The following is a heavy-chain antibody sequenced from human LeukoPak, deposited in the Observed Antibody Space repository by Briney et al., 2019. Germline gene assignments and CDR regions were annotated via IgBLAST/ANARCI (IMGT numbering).Heavy chain of an antibody. CDR3: AGDTKARYCSGGSCYANPNFDY. J-gene: IGHJ4*02. Sequence: SVKVSCKASGGTFSSYAISWVRQAPGQGLEWMGGIIPIFGTANYAQKFQGRVTITADESTSTAYMELSSLRSEDTAVYYCAGDTKARYCSGGSCYANPNFDYWGQGTLVTVSS. CDR1: GGTFSSYA. D-gene: IGHD2-15*01. CDR2: IIPIFGTA. V-gene: IGHV1-69*13.